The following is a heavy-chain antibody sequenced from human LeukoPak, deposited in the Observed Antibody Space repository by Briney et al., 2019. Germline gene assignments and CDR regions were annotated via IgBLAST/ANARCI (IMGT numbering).Heavy chain of an antibody. J-gene: IGHJ4*02. CDR1: GFTFSSYA. CDR2: ISYDESDK. Sequence: PGGSLRLSCAASGFTFSSYAMHWVRQAPGKGLEWVAVISYDESDKYYADSVKGRFTISRDNSKNTLYLQMNSLRPEDTAVYYCARRWSFDYWGQGTLVTVSS. CDR3: ARRWSFDY. D-gene: IGHD6-13*01. V-gene: IGHV3-30*04.